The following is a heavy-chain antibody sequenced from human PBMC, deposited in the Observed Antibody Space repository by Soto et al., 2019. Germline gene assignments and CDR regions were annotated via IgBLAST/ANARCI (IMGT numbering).Heavy chain of an antibody. CDR2: IDKSGSSI. D-gene: IGHD5-12*01. CDR3: ARMGVGGYSNYDASFDV. J-gene: IGHJ4*02. V-gene: IGHV3-11*01. Sequence: PGGSLRLSCAASGFYFSDYYMTWIRQAPGKGLEWISYIDKSGSSIFYADSVKGRFTISRDNDNQSVYLEMSGLRVEDAALYYCARMGVGGYSNYDASFDVWGQGTLVTVSS. CDR1: GFYFSDYY.